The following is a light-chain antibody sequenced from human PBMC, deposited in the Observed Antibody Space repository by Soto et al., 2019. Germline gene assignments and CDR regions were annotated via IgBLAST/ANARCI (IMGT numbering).Light chain of an antibody. J-gene: IGKJ4*01. Sequence: DLQMTQSPSSVSASVGDRVTITCRASQGVGTWLAWFQQKPGEAPRLLIYTASTLHSGVPSRFSGSGSGTDFTLTITSLQPEDFATYYCQQGDSFPRTFGGGTKVEIK. V-gene: IGKV1-12*01. CDR2: TAS. CDR3: QQGDSFPRT. CDR1: QGVGTW.